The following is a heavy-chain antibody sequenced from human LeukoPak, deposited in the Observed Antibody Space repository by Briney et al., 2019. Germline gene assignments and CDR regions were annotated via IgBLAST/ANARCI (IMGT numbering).Heavy chain of an antibody. J-gene: IGHJ5*02. CDR2: INPNSGGT. Sequence: ASVKVSCKASGYTFTGYYMHWVRQAPGQGLEWMGWINPNSGGTNYAQKFQGRATMTRDTSISTAYMELSRLRSDDTAVYYCARTPTSYYDFWSGYSSRFDPWGQGTLVTVSS. CDR3: ARTPTSYYDFWSGYSSRFDP. CDR1: GYTFTGYY. V-gene: IGHV1-2*02. D-gene: IGHD3-3*01.